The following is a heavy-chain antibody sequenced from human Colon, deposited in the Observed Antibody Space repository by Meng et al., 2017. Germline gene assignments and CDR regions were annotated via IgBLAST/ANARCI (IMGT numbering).Heavy chain of an antibody. J-gene: IGHJ5*02. CDR1: GGSFSGYY. CDR2: INHSGST. Sequence: HGHLTQWGAGLFKPSETLSLTCAVYGGSFSGYYWSWIRQPPGKGLEWIGEINHSGSTNYNPSLKSRVTISVDTSKNQFSLKLSSVTAADTAVYYCARGRYSGYLPWGQGTLVTVSS. V-gene: IGHV4-34*01. CDR3: ARGRYSGYLP. D-gene: IGHD5-12*01.